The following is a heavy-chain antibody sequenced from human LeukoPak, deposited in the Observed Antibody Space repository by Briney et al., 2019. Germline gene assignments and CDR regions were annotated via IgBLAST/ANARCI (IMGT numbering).Heavy chain of an antibody. CDR3: ARDLGILTGYSPTDFDY. CDR2: INPNSGGT. D-gene: IGHD3-9*01. Sequence: GASVKVSCKASGYTFTGYYMHWVRQAPGQGLEWMGWINPNSGGTNYAQKFQGRVTMTRDTSISTAYMELSRLRSDDTAVYYCARDLGILTGYSPTDFDYWGQGTLVTVSS. V-gene: IGHV1-2*02. J-gene: IGHJ4*02. CDR1: GYTFTGYY.